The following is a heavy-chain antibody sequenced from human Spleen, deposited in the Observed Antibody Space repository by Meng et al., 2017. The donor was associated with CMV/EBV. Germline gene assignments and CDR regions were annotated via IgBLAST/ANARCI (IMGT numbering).Heavy chain of an antibody. CDR3: AKDILGGAAAGRGFDY. Sequence: GESLKISCAASGFTFSMYALSWARQAPGKGLEWVSVISGSGGITYHADSVKGRFTISRDNSKNTLYLQMNSLRAEDTAIYYCAKDILGGAAAGRGFDYWGQGTLVTVSS. CDR2: ISGSGGIT. CDR1: GFTFSMYA. V-gene: IGHV3-23*01. J-gene: IGHJ4*02. D-gene: IGHD6-13*01.